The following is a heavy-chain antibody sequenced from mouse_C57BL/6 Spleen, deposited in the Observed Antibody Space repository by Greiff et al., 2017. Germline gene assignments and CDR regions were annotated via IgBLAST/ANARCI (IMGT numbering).Heavy chain of an antibody. Sequence: EVQGVESGPELVKPGASVKISCKASGYSFTGYYMNWVKQSPEKSLEWIGEINPSTGGTTYNQKFKAKATLTVDKSSSTAYMQLKSLTSEDSAVYYCARRESYYEDYFDYWGQGTTLTVSS. CDR1: GYSFTGYY. CDR3: ARRESYYEDYFDY. J-gene: IGHJ2*01. D-gene: IGHD2-4*01. CDR2: INPSTGGT. V-gene: IGHV1-42*01.